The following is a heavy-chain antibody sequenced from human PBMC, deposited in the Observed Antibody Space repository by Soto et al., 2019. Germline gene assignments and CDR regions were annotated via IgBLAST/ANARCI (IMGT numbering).Heavy chain of an antibody. CDR1: GFSLSNARMG. Sequence: SGPTLVNPTETLTLTCTVSGFSLSNARMGVSWIRQPPGKALEWLAHIFSNDEKSYSTSLKSRLTXXXXXXXXXXXXTMTNMDXXDTATYYCARIREDCGGDCYRYYFDYWGQGTLVTVSS. CDR3: ARIREDCGGDCYRYYFDY. CDR2: IFSNDEK. D-gene: IGHD2-21*02. V-gene: IGHV2-26*01. J-gene: IGHJ4*02.